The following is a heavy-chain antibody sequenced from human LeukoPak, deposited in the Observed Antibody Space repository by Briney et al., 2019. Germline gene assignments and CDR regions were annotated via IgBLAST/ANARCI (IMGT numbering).Heavy chain of an antibody. D-gene: IGHD2-15*01. CDR3: ASDAPGLLGY. Sequence: SQTLSLTCTVSGFSISRGFYWGWIRQPPGKGPEWIGNIHYSGSTYYKPSLKSRVTISVDTSKNQFSLTLTSVTAADTAMYYCASDAPGLLGYWGQGTLVTVSS. CDR2: IHYSGST. V-gene: IGHV4-38-2*02. J-gene: IGHJ4*02. CDR1: GFSISRGFY.